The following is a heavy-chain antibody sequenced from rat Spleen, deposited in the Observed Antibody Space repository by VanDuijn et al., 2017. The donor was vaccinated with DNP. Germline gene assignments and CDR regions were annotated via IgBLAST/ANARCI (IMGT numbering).Heavy chain of an antibody. V-gene: IGHV5-7*01. CDR2: ISTSGGST. CDR3: VRPDYYAGSYPFF. J-gene: IGHJ1*01. Sequence: EVQLVESGGGLVQPGGSLGLSCAASGFTFRDFYMAWVRQAPEKGLEWVATISTSGGSTFYRDSVKGRFTISRDNAKSTLYLQMNSLRSEDMATYYCVRPDYYAGSYPFFWGPGTMVTVSS. CDR1: GFTFRDFY. D-gene: IGHD1-12*02.